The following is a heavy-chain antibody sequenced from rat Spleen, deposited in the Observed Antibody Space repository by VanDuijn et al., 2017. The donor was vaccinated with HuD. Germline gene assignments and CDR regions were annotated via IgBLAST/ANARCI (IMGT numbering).Heavy chain of an antibody. D-gene: IGHD1-2*01. CDR3: TREGYYSSYTRGYFDF. CDR2: IIYDVSST. J-gene: IGHJ1*01. CDR1: GFTFSHYD. V-gene: IGHV5-7*01. Sequence: EVQLVESGGGLVQPGRSMKLSCAASGFTFSHYDMAWVRQAPKKGLEWVATIIYDVSSTFYRDSVKGRFTISRDNAKSTLYLQMNSLRSEDTATYYCTREGYYSSYTRGYFDFWGPGTMVTVSS.